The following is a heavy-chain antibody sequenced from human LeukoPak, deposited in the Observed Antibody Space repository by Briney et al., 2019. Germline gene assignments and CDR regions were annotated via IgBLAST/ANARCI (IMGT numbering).Heavy chain of an antibody. Sequence: PGGSLRLSCAASGFTFSSYSMNWVRQAPGKGLEWVSSISSSSSYIYYADSVKGRFTISRDNAKNSLYLQMNSLRAEDTAVYYCAKDTYYYDSSGYYGWDYWGQGTLVTVSS. V-gene: IGHV3-21*04. CDR1: GFTFSSYS. CDR3: AKDTYYYDSSGYYGWDY. D-gene: IGHD3-22*01. J-gene: IGHJ4*02. CDR2: ISSSSSYI.